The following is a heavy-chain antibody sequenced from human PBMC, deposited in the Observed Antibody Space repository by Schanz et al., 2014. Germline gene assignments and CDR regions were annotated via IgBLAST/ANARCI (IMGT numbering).Heavy chain of an antibody. D-gene: IGHD3-9*01. V-gene: IGHV3-66*01. CDR1: GFTVSSNY. CDR3: ARTTNPFNFDSWPYLDY. CDR2: IYGGST. J-gene: IGHJ4*02. Sequence: EVQMVVSGGGLVQPGGSLRLSCAASGFTVSSNYMSWVRQAPGKGLEWVSFIYGGSTYYTDSVKGRFTISRDNSKNTLYLQMNSLRAEDTAVYYCARTTNPFNFDSWPYLDYWGQGTLVTVSS.